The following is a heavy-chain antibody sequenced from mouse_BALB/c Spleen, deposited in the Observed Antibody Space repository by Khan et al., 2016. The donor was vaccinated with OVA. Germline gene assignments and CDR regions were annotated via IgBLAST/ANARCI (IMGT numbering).Heavy chain of an antibody. CDR2: INSDGSAI. CDR3: RGYGDYWYFDV. J-gene: IGHJ1*01. CDR1: GFTFSGFW. Sequence: EVQLLETGGGLVQPGGSRGLSCEGSGFTFSGFWMSWVRQTPGKTLEWIGDINSDGSAINYAPSKKDRFTIFRDNDKSTLYLPMSNVRSEDTATYFCRGYGDYWYFDVWGAGTTVTVSS. V-gene: IGHV11-2*02.